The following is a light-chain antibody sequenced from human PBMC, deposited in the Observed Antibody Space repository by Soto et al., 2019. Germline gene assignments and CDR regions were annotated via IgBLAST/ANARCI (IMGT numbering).Light chain of an antibody. CDR3: SSYTSSSTRV. CDR1: SSDVGGYKY. V-gene: IGLV2-14*01. Sequence: QSALTQPASVSGSPGQSITISCTGTSSDVGGYKYVSWYQQHPGKAPKLMIFDVSNLPSGVSNRFSGSKSGNTASLTISGLQAEDEADYYCSSYTSSSTRVFGTGTKFTVL. CDR2: DVS. J-gene: IGLJ1*01.